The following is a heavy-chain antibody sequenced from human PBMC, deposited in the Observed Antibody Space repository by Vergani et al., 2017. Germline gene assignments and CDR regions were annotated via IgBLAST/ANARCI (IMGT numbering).Heavy chain of an antibody. J-gene: IGHJ4*02. CDR3: ARSGGELGILPSSFDY. CDR1: GGTFSSYA. D-gene: IGHD7-27*01. V-gene: IGHV1-69*01. CDR2: IIPIFGTA. Sequence: QVQLVQSGAEVKKPGSSVKVSCKASGGTFSSYAISWVRQAPGQGLEWMGGIIPIFGTANYAQKFQGRVTITADESTSTAYMELSSLRSEETAVYYFARSGGELGILPSSFDYWGQGTLVTVSS.